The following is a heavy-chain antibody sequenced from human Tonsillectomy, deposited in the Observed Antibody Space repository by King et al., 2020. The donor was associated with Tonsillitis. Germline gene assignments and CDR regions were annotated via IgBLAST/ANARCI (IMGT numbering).Heavy chain of an antibody. Sequence: QLQESGPGLVKPSETLSLNCTVSGGSISSYYWSWIRQPPGKGLEWIGYIFYSGSTNYNPSLKSRVSISVDTSKNQFSLKLSSVTAADTAVYFCARTRVGDYQTYFYFDYWGQGTLVTVSS. CDR1: GGSISSYY. D-gene: IGHD4-17*01. CDR2: IFYSGST. V-gene: IGHV4-59*01. CDR3: ARTRVGDYQTYFYFDY. J-gene: IGHJ4*02.